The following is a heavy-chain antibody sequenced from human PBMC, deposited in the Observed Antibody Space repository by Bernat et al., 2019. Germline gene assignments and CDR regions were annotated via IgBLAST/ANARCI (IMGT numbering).Heavy chain of an antibody. CDR3: AKDRSSSWSIDY. Sequence: QVQLVESGGGVVQPGRSLRLSCAASGFTFSSYGMHWVRQAPGKGLEWVAVISYDGSNKYYADSVKGRFTISRDNSKNTLYLQMNNLRAEDTAVYYCAKDRSSSWSIDYWGQGTLVTVSS. CDR2: ISYDGSNK. D-gene: IGHD6-13*01. J-gene: IGHJ4*02. V-gene: IGHV3-30*18. CDR1: GFTFSSYG.